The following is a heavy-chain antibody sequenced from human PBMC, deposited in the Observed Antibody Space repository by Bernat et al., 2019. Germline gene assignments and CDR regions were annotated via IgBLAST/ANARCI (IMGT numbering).Heavy chain of an antibody. CDR1: GFTFSSYA. CDR2: ISGSGGST. CDR3: ARDGGEGGDYYDSSGYYSGRFDY. J-gene: IGHJ4*02. V-gene: IGHV3-23*01. D-gene: IGHD3-22*01. Sequence: EVQLLESGGGLVQPGGSLRLSCAASGFTFSSYAMSWVRQAPGKGLEWVSAISGSGGSTYYADSVKGRFTISRDNSKNTLYLQMNSLRAEDTAVYYCARDGGEGGDYYDSSGYYSGRFDYWGQGTLVTVSS.